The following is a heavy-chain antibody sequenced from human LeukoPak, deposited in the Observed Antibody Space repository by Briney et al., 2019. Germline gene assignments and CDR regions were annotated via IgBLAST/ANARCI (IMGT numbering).Heavy chain of an antibody. D-gene: IGHD3-10*01. Sequence: SETLSLTCTVSGGSISSSSYYWGWIRQPPGKGLEWIGSIYYSGSTYYNPSLKSRVTISVDTSKNQFSLKLSSVTAADTAVYYCARQPSYLWFSYYFDYWGQGTLVTVSS. CDR1: GGSISSSSYY. V-gene: IGHV4-39*01. J-gene: IGHJ4*02. CDR2: IYYSGST. CDR3: ARQPSYLWFSYYFDY.